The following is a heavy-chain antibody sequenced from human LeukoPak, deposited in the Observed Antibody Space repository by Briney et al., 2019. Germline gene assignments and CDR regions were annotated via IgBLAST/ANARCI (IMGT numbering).Heavy chain of an antibody. Sequence: GGSLRLSCAASGFTLSTYWMHWVRQAPGKGLVWVARVNSDGSSTNYADSVKGRFTISRDNAKNTLYLQMNSLRAEDTAVYYCARGQWLVSHWYFDLWGRGTLVTVSS. CDR2: VNSDGSST. CDR1: GFTLSTYW. J-gene: IGHJ2*01. D-gene: IGHD6-19*01. CDR3: ARGQWLVSHWYFDL. V-gene: IGHV3-74*01.